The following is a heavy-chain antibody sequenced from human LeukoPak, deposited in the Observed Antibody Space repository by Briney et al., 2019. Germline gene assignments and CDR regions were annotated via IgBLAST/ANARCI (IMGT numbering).Heavy chain of an antibody. CDR2: IYYSGST. CDR3: ARVPDGYNLYFDY. V-gene: IGHV4-31*03. Sequence: SQTLPLTCTVSGGSISSGGYYWSWIRQHPGKGLERIGYIYYSGSTYYNPSLKSRVTISVDTSKNQFSLKLSSVTAADTAVYYCARVPDGYNLYFDYWGQGTLVTVSS. J-gene: IGHJ4*02. CDR1: GGSISSGGYY. D-gene: IGHD5-24*01.